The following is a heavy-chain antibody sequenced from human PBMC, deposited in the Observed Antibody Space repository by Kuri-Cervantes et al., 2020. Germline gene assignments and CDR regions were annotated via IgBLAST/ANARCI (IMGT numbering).Heavy chain of an antibody. J-gene: IGHJ4*02. CDR2: IFYSGST. V-gene: IGHV4-59*12. CDR3: ARRRTTGGDY. Sequence: GSLRLSCTVSGGSISSYDWTWIRQSPGKGLECIRHIFYSGSTNYNPSLKSRVTISVDTSKNQFSLKLSSVTAADTAVYYCARRRTTGGDYWGQGTLVTVSS. D-gene: IGHD1-1*01. CDR1: GGSISSYD.